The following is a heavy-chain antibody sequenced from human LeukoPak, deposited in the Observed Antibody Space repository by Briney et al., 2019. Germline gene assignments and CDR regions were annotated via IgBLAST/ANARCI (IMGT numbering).Heavy chain of an antibody. CDR1: GFTFSSYA. Sequence: PGGSLRLSCAASGFTFSSYAMSWVRQAPGKGLEWVSAISGSGGSTYYADSVKGRFTISRDNSKNTLYLQMNSLRAEDTAVYYCAKAAQWELPETDAFDIWGQGTMVTVSS. CDR2: ISGSGGST. CDR3: AKAAQWELPETDAFDI. D-gene: IGHD1-26*01. J-gene: IGHJ3*02. V-gene: IGHV3-23*01.